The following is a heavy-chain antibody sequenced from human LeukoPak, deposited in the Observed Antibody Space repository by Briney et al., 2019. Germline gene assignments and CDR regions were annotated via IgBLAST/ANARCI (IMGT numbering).Heavy chain of an antibody. J-gene: IGHJ4*02. V-gene: IGHV3-30-3*01. D-gene: IGHD6-19*01. CDR2: ISYDGSNK. CDR1: GFTFSGYA. CDR3: AKGPNSSGWYHFDY. Sequence: PGGSLRLSCAASGFTFSGYALHWVRQAPGKGLEWVAVISYDGSNKYYADSVTGRFTISRDNSKNTLYLQMNSLRAEDTAVYYCAKGPNSSGWYHFDYWGQGTLVTVSS.